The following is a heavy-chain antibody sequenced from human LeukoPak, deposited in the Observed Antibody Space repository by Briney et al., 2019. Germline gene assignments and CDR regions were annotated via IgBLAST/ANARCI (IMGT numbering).Heavy chain of an antibody. CDR1: GGSISSGVHY. J-gene: IGHJ2*01. V-gene: IGHV4-30-4*01. D-gene: IGHD4-17*01. CDR3: ASRDTTSYWYFDL. CDR2: IYYSGNT. Sequence: SQTLSLTCTVSGGSISSGVHYWSWIRQPPGKGLEWIGYIYYSGNTYYNPSLKNRVTISIDTSKNQFSLKLSSVTAADTAVYYCASRDTTSYWYFDLWGRGTLVTVSS.